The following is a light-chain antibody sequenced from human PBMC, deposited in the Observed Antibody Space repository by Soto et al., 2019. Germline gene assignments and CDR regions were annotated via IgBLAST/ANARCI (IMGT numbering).Light chain of an antibody. Sequence: QLVLTQSPSASASLGASVKLTCTLSSGHSSYAIAWHQQQPEKGPRYLRKLNSDGSHSKGDGIPDRFSGSSSGAERYLTISRLQSEDEADYYRQTWGSGTVVFGGGTTQTV. J-gene: IGLJ2*01. CDR3: QTWGSGTVV. CDR2: LNSDGSH. V-gene: IGLV4-69*01. CDR1: SGHSSYA.